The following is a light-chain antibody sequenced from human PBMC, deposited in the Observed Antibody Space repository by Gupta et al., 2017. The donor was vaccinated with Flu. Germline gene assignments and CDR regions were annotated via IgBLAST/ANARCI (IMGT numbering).Light chain of an antibody. J-gene: IGKJ2*03. CDR3: QQRYTSPYS. CDR2: SRS. Sequence: DIQMTQSPSSLSASVGDRVTITCRASQSITSYVNWYQQKPGKAPRLLIYSRSNLESGVPSRFSGSASGTDVTLTISGLRPEDFATYYCQQRYTSPYSFGQGTRLEI. CDR1: QSITSY. V-gene: IGKV1-39*01.